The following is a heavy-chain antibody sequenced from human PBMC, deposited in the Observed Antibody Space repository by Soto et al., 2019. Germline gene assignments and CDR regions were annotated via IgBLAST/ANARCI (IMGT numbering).Heavy chain of an antibody. CDR1: GYSFTSYW. V-gene: IGHV5-51*01. D-gene: IGHD3-22*01. Sequence: PGDYLTISCKASGYSFTSYWIGWVRQMPGKGLEWMGIIYPGDSDTRYSPSFQGQVTISADKSISTAYLQWSSLKASDTAMYYCARHSDSDSLNWLDPWGQGTLVTVSS. J-gene: IGHJ5*02. CDR3: ARHSDSDSLNWLDP. CDR2: IYPGDSDT.